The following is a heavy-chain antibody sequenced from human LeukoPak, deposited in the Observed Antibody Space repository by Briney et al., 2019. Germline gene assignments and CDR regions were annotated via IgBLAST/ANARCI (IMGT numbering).Heavy chain of an antibody. CDR1: GGSISSYY. V-gene: IGHV4-59*01. Sequence: SETLSLTCTVSGGSISSYYWSWIRQPPGKELEWIGYIYYSGSTNYNPSLKSRVTISVDTSKNQFSLKLSSVTAADAALYYCARDDSYGNFDYWGQGTLVTVSS. CDR2: IYYSGST. D-gene: IGHD5-18*01. CDR3: ARDDSYGNFDY. J-gene: IGHJ4*02.